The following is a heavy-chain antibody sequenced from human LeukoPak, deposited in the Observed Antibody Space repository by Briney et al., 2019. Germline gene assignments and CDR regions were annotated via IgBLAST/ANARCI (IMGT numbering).Heavy chain of an antibody. Sequence: GRSLRLSCAASGFTFSSYGMHWVRQAPGKGLEWVAVIWYDGSNKYYADSVKGRFTISRDNSKNTLYLQMNSLRAEDTAVYYCARGPGHIVVVPAAKPSYYYYGMDVWGQGTTVTVSS. CDR2: IWYDGSNK. J-gene: IGHJ6*02. V-gene: IGHV3-33*08. CDR3: ARGPGHIVVVPAAKPSYYYYGMDV. D-gene: IGHD2-2*01. CDR1: GFTFSSYG.